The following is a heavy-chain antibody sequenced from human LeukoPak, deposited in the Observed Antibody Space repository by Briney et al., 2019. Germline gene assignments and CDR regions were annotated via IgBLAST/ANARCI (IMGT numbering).Heavy chain of an antibody. CDR3: ARDFGTLPVVPTWFDP. Sequence: SETLSLTCSVSGVSISSHYWSWIRQPAGKGLAWIGRFYSSGLTNYNPYLKGRVTVSVDTSKNQFFLELTSVTAADTAVYYCARDFGTLPVVPTWFDPWGQGTLVTVSS. V-gene: IGHV4-4*07. D-gene: IGHD3-22*01. CDR1: GVSISSHY. CDR2: FYSSGLT. J-gene: IGHJ5*02.